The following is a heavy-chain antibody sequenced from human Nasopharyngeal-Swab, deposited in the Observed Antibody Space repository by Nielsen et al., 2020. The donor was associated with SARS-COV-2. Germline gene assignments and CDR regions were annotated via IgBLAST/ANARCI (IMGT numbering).Heavy chain of an antibody. CDR3: ARGTSNYYDSSGTIDY. D-gene: IGHD3-22*01. Sequence: WIRQPPGKGLEWIGEINHSGSTNYNPSLKSRVTISVDMSKNQFSLKLSSVTAADTAVYYCARGTSNYYDSSGTIDYWGQGTLVTVSS. V-gene: IGHV4-34*01. J-gene: IGHJ4*02. CDR2: INHSGST.